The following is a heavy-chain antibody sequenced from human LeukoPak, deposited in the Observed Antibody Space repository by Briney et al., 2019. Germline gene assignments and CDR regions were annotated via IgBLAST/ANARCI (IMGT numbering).Heavy chain of an antibody. CDR2: IKTDGSEK. D-gene: IGHD3-22*01. V-gene: IGHV3-7*01. CDR3: ATYSSLNRREFQF. Sequence: GGSLRLSCEGSGFTFSNYWMGWVRQAPGKGMQWVANIKTDGSEKYYVDSVKGRFTISRDNAKNSLYLQMNSLRAEDTAVYYCATYSSLNRREFQFWGQGTLLTVSS. J-gene: IGHJ1*01. CDR1: GFTFSNYW.